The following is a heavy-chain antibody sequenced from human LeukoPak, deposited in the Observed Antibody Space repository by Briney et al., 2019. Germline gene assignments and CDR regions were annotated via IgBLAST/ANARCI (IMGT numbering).Heavy chain of an antibody. CDR2: IDYSGST. CDR3: ARHLTVTTKHFDY. CDR1: GFTISDYW. J-gene: IGHJ4*02. V-gene: IGHV4-59*01. Sequence: GSLRLSCAASGFTISDYWMHWIRQPPGKGLEWIGYIDYSGSTNYNPSLKSRFTISVDTSKNQFSLKLRSVTAADKAVYYCARHLTVTTKHFDYWGQGTLVTVSS. D-gene: IGHD4-17*01.